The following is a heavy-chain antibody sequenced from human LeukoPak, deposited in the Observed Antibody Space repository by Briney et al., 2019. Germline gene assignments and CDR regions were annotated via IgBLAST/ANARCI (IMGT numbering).Heavy chain of an antibody. CDR2: INHSGST. V-gene: IGHV4-34*01. D-gene: IGHD3-9*01. CDR1: GGSFSGYY. Sequence: SETLSLTCAVYGGSFSGYYWSWIRQPPGKGLEWIGEINHSGSTNYNPSLKSRVTISVDTSKNQFSLKLSSVTAADTAVYYCARAPHYDILTGYTYYFDYWGQGTLVTVSS. CDR3: ARAPHYDILTGYTYYFDY. J-gene: IGHJ4*02.